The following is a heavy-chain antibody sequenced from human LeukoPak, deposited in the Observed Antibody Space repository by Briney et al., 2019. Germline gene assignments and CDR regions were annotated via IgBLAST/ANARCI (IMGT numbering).Heavy chain of an antibody. CDR3: AKDPDIVVVPAAPYGMDV. CDR2: ISGGGETT. J-gene: IGHJ6*02. Sequence: GGSLRLSCAASGFTFNNYAMNWVRQAPGKGLEWVSSISGGGETTYYADSAKGRFTISRDNSQNTLYLQMNSLRAEDTAVYYCAKDPDIVVVPAAPYGMDVWGQGTTVTVSS. CDR1: GFTFNNYA. V-gene: IGHV3-23*01. D-gene: IGHD2-2*01.